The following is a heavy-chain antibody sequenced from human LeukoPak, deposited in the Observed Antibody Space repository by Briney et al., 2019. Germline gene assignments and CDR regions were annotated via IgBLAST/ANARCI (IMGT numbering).Heavy chain of an antibody. Sequence: ASVKVSCKASGYTFTGYYMHWVRQAPGQGLEWMGWINPNSGGTNYAQKFQGRVTMTRDTSISTAYMELSRLRSDDTAVYYCARRIAAAPFPFDYWGQGTLVTVSS. CDR1: GYTFTGYY. J-gene: IGHJ4*02. D-gene: IGHD6-13*01. CDR2: INPNSGGT. V-gene: IGHV1-2*02. CDR3: ARRIAAAPFPFDY.